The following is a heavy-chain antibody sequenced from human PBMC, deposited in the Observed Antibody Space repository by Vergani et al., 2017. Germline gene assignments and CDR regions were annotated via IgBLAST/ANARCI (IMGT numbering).Heavy chain of an antibody. J-gene: IGHJ6*02. D-gene: IGHD6-19*01. Sequence: QVQLVQSGAEVKKPGSSVKVSCKASGGTFSSYAISWVRQAPGQGLEWMGGIIPIFGTANYAQKFQGRVTITADESTSTAYMELSSLRSEDTALYYCAKDISGWPEYYYYYYGMDVWGQGTTVTVSS. CDR2: IIPIFGTA. CDR3: AKDISGWPEYYYYYYGMDV. CDR1: GGTFSSYA. V-gene: IGHV1-69*01.